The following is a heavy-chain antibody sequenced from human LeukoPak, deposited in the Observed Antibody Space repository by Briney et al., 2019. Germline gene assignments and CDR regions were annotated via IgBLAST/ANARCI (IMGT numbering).Heavy chain of an antibody. CDR1: GFTFSSYD. D-gene: IGHD5-12*01. J-gene: IGHJ4*02. CDR2: ISGSDGST. V-gene: IGHV3-23*01. Sequence: PGGSLRLSCAASGFTFSSYDMSWVRQAPGKGLEWVSDISGSDGSTYYADSVKGRFTISRDNSKTTLYLQMNSLRAEDTAVYYCARHGLVYSGYDPIPEYYFDYWGQGTLVTVSS. CDR3: ARHGLVYSGYDPIPEYYFDY.